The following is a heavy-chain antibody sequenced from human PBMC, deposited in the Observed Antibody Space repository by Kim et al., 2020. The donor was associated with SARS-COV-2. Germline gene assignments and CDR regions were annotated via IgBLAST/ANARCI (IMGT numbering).Heavy chain of an antibody. CDR1: GFTFSSYA. D-gene: IGHD1-7*01. CDR3: AKTNVHNWNYEMYKGYYYGMDV. Sequence: GGSLRLSCAASGFTFSSYAMSWVRQAPGKGLEWVSAISGSGGSTYYADSVKGRFTISRDNSKNTLYLQMNSLRAEDTAVYYCAKTNVHNWNYEMYKGYYYGMDVWGQGTTVTVSS. V-gene: IGHV3-23*01. J-gene: IGHJ6*02. CDR2: ISGSGGST.